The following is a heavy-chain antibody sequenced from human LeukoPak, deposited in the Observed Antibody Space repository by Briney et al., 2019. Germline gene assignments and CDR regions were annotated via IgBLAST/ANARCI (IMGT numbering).Heavy chain of an antibody. Sequence: SVKVSCKASGGTFSSCAISWVRQAPGQGLEWMGGIIPIFGTANYAQKFQGRVTITTDESTSTAYMELSSLRSEDTAVYYCARVISADYYYYMDVWGKGTTVTVSS. D-gene: IGHD2-21*01. J-gene: IGHJ6*03. CDR2: IIPIFGTA. CDR1: GGTFSSCA. V-gene: IGHV1-69*05. CDR3: ARVISADYYYYMDV.